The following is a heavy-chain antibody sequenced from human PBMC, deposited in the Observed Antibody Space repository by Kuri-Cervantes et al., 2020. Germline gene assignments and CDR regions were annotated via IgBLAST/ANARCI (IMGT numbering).Heavy chain of an antibody. Sequence: GESLKISCAASGYTFSSHNMNWVRQAPGKGLEWVSFISSSGSYIYYADSVKGRFTISRDNAKNSLYLQMNSLRAEDTAVYYCARIYGAYFDYWGQGTLVTVSS. CDR1: GYTFSSHN. V-gene: IGHV3-21*01. D-gene: IGHD4-17*01. CDR2: ISSSGSYI. CDR3: ARIYGAYFDY. J-gene: IGHJ4*02.